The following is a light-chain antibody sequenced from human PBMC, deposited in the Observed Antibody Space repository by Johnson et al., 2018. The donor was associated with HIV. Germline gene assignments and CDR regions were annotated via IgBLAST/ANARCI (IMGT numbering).Light chain of an antibody. V-gene: IGLV1-51*01. CDR3: GTWDSSLRAYV. CDR1: NSNIGNNY. Sequence: QSMLTQPPSVSAAPGQKVTISCSGSNSNIGNNYVSWYQHLPGTAPTLLIYDNDQRPSGIPDRFSASKSGTSATLDITGLQTGDEADYYCGTWDSSLRAYVFGTGTKVTVL. J-gene: IGLJ1*01. CDR2: DND.